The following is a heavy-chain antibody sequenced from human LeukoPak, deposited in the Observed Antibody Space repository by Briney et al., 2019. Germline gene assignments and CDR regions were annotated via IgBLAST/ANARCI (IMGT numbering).Heavy chain of an antibody. Sequence: GGSLRLSCAASGFLFGGHAMVWIRQAPGKGLECVSSIHSSATYITYADSVRGRFTISRDNDKNSLFLDMNDLGAEDTAVYYCARAAIRVDFFDSWGQGTLVAVSS. V-gene: IGHV3-21*06. CDR3: ARAAIRVDFFDS. D-gene: IGHD2-2*01. CDR1: GFLFGGHA. CDR2: IHSSATYI. J-gene: IGHJ4*02.